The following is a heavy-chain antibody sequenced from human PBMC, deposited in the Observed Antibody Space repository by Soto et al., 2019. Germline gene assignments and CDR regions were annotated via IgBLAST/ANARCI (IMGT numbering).Heavy chain of an antibody. CDR2: IYHSGST. V-gene: IGHV4-30-2*01. D-gene: IGHD4-17*01. CDR3: ARASTTVTTLDY. J-gene: IGHJ4*02. Sequence: SDTLSLIFLISGSPISNGGHSWSWIRQPPGKGLEWIGYIYHSGSTYYNPSLKSRVTISVDRSKNQFSLKLSSVTAADTAVYYCARASTTVTTLDYWGQG. CDR1: GSPISNGGHS.